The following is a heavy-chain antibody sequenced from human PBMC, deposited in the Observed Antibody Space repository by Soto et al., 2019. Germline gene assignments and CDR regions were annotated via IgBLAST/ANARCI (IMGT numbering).Heavy chain of an antibody. CDR3: ARGLVGDPTDAFDI. D-gene: IGHD3-10*01. Sequence: QVQLQQWGAGLLKPSETLSLTCAVYGGSFSGYYWSWIRQPPGKGLEWIGEINHSGSTNYNPSLKSRVSMSVDTSKSQFSLKLSSVTAADTAVYYCARGLVGDPTDAFDIWGQGTMVTVSS. CDR2: INHSGST. V-gene: IGHV4-34*01. CDR1: GGSFSGYY. J-gene: IGHJ3*02.